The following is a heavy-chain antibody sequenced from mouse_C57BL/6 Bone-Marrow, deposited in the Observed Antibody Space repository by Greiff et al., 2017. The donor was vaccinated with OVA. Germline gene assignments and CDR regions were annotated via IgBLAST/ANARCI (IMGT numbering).Heavy chain of an antibody. CDR2: IHPNSGST. V-gene: IGHV1-64*01. Sequence: QVQLQQPGAELVKPGASVKLSCKASGYTFTSYWMHWVKQRPGQGLEWIGMIHPNSGSTNYNEKFKSKATLTVDKSSSTAYMQLSSLTSEDSAVYYCARGRYFGSTLYYWGQGTTLTVSS. CDR1: GYTFTSYW. CDR3: ARGRYFGSTLYY. J-gene: IGHJ2*01. D-gene: IGHD1-1*01.